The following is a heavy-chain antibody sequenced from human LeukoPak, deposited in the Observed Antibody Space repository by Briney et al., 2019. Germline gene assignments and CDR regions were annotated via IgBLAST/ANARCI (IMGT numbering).Heavy chain of an antibody. CDR1: GFTFSSYA. V-gene: IGHV3-30-3*01. CDR2: ISYDGSNK. J-gene: IGHJ4*02. CDR3: AKGRAID. D-gene: IGHD2-21*01. Sequence: GGSLRLSCAASGFTFSSYAMHWVRQAPGKGLEWVAVISYDGSNKYYADSVKGRFTISRDNSKNTLYLQMNSLRAEDTAVYYCAKGRAIDWGQGTLVTVSS.